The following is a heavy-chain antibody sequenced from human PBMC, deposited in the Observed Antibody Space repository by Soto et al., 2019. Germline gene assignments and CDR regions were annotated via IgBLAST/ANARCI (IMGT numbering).Heavy chain of an antibody. CDR1: GSTFSSYW. V-gene: IGHV3-74*01. CDR3: SIETGYSSGWRQDY. CDR2: INSDGSSI. Sequence: GGSLRLSCAASGSTFSSYWMHWVRQAPGKGLVWVSRINSDGSSISYADSVKGRFTISRDNAKNTLYLQMNSLRVEDTAVYYCSIETGYSSGWRQDYWGQGTLVTVSS. J-gene: IGHJ4*02. D-gene: IGHD6-19*01.